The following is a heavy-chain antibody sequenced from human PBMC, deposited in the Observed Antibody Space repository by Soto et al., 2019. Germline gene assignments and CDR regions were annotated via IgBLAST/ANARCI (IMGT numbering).Heavy chain of an antibody. CDR1: GGSISSGDYY. V-gene: IGHV4-30-4*01. CDR3: ARDVRGPRGNGFDP. CDR2: IHYSGSN. Sequence: PSETLSLTCTVSGGSISSGDYYWSWIRQPPGKGLEWFGYIHYSGSNYYNPSLKSRVTISVDTSKNQFSLKLSSVTAADTAVYYCARDVRGPRGNGFDPWGQGTLVTVSS. J-gene: IGHJ5*02.